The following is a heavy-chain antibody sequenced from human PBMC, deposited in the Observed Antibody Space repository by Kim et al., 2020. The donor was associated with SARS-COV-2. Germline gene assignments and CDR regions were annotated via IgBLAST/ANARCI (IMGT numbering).Heavy chain of an antibody. J-gene: IGHJ4*02. Sequence: GGSLRLSCAASGFTFSSYAMHWVRQAPGKGLEWVAVISYDGSNKYYADSVKGRFTISRDNSKNTLYLQMNSLRAEDTAVYYCARDGEVSKEGSYYFGYWGQGTLVTVSS. V-gene: IGHV3-30-3*01. D-gene: IGHD1-26*01. CDR1: GFTFSSYA. CDR2: ISYDGSNK. CDR3: ARDGEVSKEGSYYFGY.